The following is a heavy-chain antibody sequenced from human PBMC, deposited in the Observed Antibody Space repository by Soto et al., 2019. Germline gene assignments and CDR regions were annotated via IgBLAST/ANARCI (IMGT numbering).Heavy chain of an antibody. J-gene: IGHJ6*02. CDR3: ARVGSYGSGTYLDYYYYGMDV. Sequence: SETLSLTCTVSGGSISSYYWSWIRQPPGKGLEWIGYIYYSGSANYNPSLKSRVTISVDTSKNQFSLKMSSVTAADTAVYYCARVGSYGSGTYLDYYYYGMDVWGQGTTVTVSS. CDR1: GGSISSYY. D-gene: IGHD3-10*01. V-gene: IGHV4-59*01. CDR2: IYYSGSA.